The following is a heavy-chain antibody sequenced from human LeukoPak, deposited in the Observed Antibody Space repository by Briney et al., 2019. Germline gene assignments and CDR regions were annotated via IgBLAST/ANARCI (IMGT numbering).Heavy chain of an antibody. D-gene: IGHD6-13*01. CDR2: IYYSGST. Sequence: PSETLSLTCTVSGGSISSYYWSWIRQPPGKGLEWIGYIYYSGSTNYNPSLKSRVTISVDTSKNQFSLKLRSVTAADTAVYYCARANSSSWYEGGWFDPWGQGTLVTVSS. J-gene: IGHJ5*02. V-gene: IGHV4-59*01. CDR1: GGSISSYY. CDR3: ARANSSSWYEGGWFDP.